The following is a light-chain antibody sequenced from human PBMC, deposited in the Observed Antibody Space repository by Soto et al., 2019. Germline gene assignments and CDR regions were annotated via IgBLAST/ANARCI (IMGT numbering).Light chain of an antibody. Sequence: DIQMTQSPSSLSASVGDRVTITCRASQGINTYLAWYQQKPGKVPKLLIYAASTLQSGVPSRFSGSGSGTDFTLTISSLQPEDVATYYCQKYNSAPHTFDQGTKLEIK. CDR1: QGINTY. CDR3: QKYNSAPHT. CDR2: AAS. V-gene: IGKV1-27*01. J-gene: IGKJ2*01.